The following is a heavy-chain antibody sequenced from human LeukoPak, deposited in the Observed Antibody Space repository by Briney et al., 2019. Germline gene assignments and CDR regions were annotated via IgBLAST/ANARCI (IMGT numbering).Heavy chain of an antibody. CDR2: ISWNSRRI. CDR3: AKEAYCGGDCYQEYFQY. D-gene: IGHD2-21*02. Sequence: GGSLRLSCAASGFTFDNYAMHWVRQAPGKGLEWVSGISWNSRRIDYADSVKGRFTISRDNTKNSLYLQMNSLRPEDTALYYCAKEAYCGGDCYQEYFQYWGQGTLVTVSS. J-gene: IGHJ1*01. CDR1: GFTFDNYA. V-gene: IGHV3-9*01.